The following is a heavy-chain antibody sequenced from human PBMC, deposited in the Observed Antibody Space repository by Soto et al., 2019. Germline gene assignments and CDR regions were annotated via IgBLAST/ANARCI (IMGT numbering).Heavy chain of an antibody. CDR1: GFTFSSYW. V-gene: IGHV3-7*05. CDR2: IKQDGSDK. CDR3: AKVKSLAGQE. Sequence: EVQLVESGGGLVQPGGSLRLSCAASGFTFSSYWMSWVRQAPGKGLEWVANIKQDGSDKYYVDSVEGRFTISRDNAKNSLYLQMNSLTAEDTAIYYCAKVKSLAGQEWGQGTLVTVSS. J-gene: IGHJ4*02. D-gene: IGHD6-6*01.